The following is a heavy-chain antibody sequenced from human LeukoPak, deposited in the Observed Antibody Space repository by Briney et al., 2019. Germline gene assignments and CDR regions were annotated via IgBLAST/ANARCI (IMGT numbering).Heavy chain of an antibody. J-gene: IGHJ5*02. CDR3: ARSSSWYGLNWFDP. CDR1: GGSISSYY. V-gene: IGHV4-4*07. CDR2: IYTSGST. D-gene: IGHD6-13*01. Sequence: SETLSLTRTVSGGSISSYYWSWIRQPAGKGLEWIGRIYTSGSTNYNPSLKSRVTMSVDTSKNQFSLKLSSVTAADTAVYYCARSSSWYGLNWFDPWGQETLVTVSS.